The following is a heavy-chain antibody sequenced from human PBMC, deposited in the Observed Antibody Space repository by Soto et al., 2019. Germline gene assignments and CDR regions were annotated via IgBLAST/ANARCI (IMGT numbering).Heavy chain of an antibody. V-gene: IGHV3-30-3*01. Sequence: QVQLVESEGGVVQPGRSLRLSCAASGFTFSSYAMHWVRQAPGKGLEWVAVISYDGSNKYYADSVKGRFTISRDNSKNTLYLQMNSLRAEDTAVYYCARDDIVVVPSGTDVWGQGTTVTVSS. D-gene: IGHD2-15*01. CDR2: ISYDGSNK. CDR3: ARDDIVVVPSGTDV. CDR1: GFTFSSYA. J-gene: IGHJ6*02.